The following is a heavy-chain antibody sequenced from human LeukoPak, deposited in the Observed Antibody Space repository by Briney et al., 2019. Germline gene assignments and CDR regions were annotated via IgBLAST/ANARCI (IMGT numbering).Heavy chain of an antibody. CDR1: GYTVTELS. V-gene: IGHV1-24*01. CDR2: LDPEDSET. CDR3: AWGFTSAGSGPGDY. J-gene: IGHJ4*02. D-gene: IGHD2-15*01. Sequence: GASVKVSCRVSGYTVTELSMHWVRQAPGKGLEWMGGLDPEDSETIYAQKFQGRVTITADESTSTAYMELSSLRSEDTAVYYCAWGFTSAGSGPGDYWGQGTLVTVSS.